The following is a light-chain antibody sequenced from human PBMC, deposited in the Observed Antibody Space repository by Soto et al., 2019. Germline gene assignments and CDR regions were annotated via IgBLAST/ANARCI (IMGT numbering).Light chain of an antibody. CDR3: AVWDDNLKGL. CDR2: GNS. CDR1: SSNIGAGYD. J-gene: IGLJ2*01. Sequence: QSVLTQPPSVSGAPGQRVTISCTGSSSNIGAGYDVHWYQQLPGTAPKLLIYGNSNRPSGVPDRFSGSKSATSASLAISGLQSEDEADYYCAVWDDNLKGLFGGGTQLTVL. V-gene: IGLV1-40*01.